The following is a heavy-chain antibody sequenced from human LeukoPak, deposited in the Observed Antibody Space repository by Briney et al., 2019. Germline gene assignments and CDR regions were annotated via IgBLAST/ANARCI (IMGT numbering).Heavy chain of an antibody. D-gene: IGHD1-7*01. CDR2: IKQDGSEK. Sequence: GGSLRLSCAASGFTFSSYRMSWVRQAPGKGLEWVANIKQDGSEKYYVGSVKGRFTIFRDNAKNSLYLQMNSLRAEDTAVYYCARDHANWNYDLHWFDPWGQGTLVTVSS. CDR1: GFTFSSYR. CDR3: ARDHANWNYDLHWFDP. J-gene: IGHJ5*02. V-gene: IGHV3-7*01.